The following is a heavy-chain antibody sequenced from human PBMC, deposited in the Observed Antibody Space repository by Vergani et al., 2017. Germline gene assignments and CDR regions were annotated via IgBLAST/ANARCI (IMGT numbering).Heavy chain of an antibody. D-gene: IGHD6-19*01. V-gene: IGHV4-59*11. Sequence: QVQLQESGPGLVKSSETLSLTCSVSFDSIRNLYCNWIRQPPGKGLEWIGSIHYSENTNYNPSLKTRFTISVDTSKNQFSLTLTSVTAAETAVYYCASDTHSGQRADRWGQGILVTVTS. CDR2: IHYSENT. CDR1: FDSIRNLY. CDR3: ASDTHSGQRADR. J-gene: IGHJ5*02.